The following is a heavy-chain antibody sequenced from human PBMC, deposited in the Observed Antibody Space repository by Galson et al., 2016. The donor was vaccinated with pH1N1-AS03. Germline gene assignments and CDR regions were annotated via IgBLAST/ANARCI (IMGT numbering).Heavy chain of an antibody. CDR2: IFPSGTT. CDR3: ARGYDYSAYYFRV. V-gene: IGHV4-4*02. CDR1: GASISSSHNW. D-gene: IGHD3-22*01. Sequence: SETLSLTCAVSGASISSSHNWWSWVRQPPGEGLEWIGEIFPSGTTNYNPSLKSRVVISFDKSKNQFSLRLNSVTAADTAVYYCARGYDYSAYYFRVWGQGTLVTVSS. J-gene: IGHJ4*02.